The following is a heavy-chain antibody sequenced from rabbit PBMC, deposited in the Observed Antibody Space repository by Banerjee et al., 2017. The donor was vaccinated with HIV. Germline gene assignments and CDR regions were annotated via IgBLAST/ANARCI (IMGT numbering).Heavy chain of an antibody. CDR2: IYAGGNGST. CDR3: ARDLTGGWSPFNL. CDR1: GFSFSSGYF. D-gene: IGHD1-1*01. V-gene: IGHV1S40*01. Sequence: QSLEESRGDLVKPGASLTLTCTASGFSFSSGYFMCWVRQAPGKGLEWIACIYAGGNGSTYYASWAKGRFTISKTSSTTVTLQMTSLTAADTATYFCARDLTGGWSPFNLWGQGTLVTVS. J-gene: IGHJ4*01.